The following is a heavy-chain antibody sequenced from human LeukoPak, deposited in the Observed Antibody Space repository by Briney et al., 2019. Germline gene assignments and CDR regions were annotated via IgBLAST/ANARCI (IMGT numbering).Heavy chain of an antibody. D-gene: IGHD3-3*01. V-gene: IGHV3-30*02. CDR3: ARDFGSW. CDR1: GFTLSNYG. Sequence: SGGSLRLSCAASGFTLSNYGMHWVRQAPGKGLEWVAFIRYDGSNKHYADSVKGRFTISRDNAKNSLYLQMNSLRAEDTAVYYCARDFGSWGGQGTLVTVSS. CDR2: IRYDGSNK. J-gene: IGHJ4*02.